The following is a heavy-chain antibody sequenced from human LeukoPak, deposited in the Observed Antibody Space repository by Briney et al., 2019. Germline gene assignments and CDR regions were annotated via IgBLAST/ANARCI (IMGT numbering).Heavy chain of an antibody. V-gene: IGHV3-23*01. Sequence: GGSLRLSCAASGFTFSSHAMSWVRQAPGKGLEWVSAISTSGGSTYYADSVKGRFTISRDTSRNMLYLQMNSLRAEDTAVYYCAKGGAMVRGVYWGQGTLVTVS. CDR2: ISTSGGST. J-gene: IGHJ4*02. D-gene: IGHD3-10*01. CDR1: GFTFSSHA. CDR3: AKGGAMVRGVY.